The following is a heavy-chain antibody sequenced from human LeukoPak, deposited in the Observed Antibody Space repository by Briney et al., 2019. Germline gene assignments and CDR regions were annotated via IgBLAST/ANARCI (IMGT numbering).Heavy chain of an antibody. D-gene: IGHD4-23*01. Sequence: ASVKVSCKPSGYTFTRYGVGWVRRAPGQGLEWMGWINPYNGNTDYAQMFQGRVFLTTDTSTSTAYMELRSLRSDDSAVYYCARDERGNSIYYWGQGSLVTVSS. V-gene: IGHV1-18*01. CDR1: GYTFTRYG. CDR2: INPYNGNT. CDR3: ARDERGNSIYY. J-gene: IGHJ4*02.